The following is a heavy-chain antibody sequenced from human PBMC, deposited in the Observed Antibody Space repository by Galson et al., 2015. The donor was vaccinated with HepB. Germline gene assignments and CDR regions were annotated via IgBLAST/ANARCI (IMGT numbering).Heavy chain of an antibody. CDR2: IYHSGST. CDR1: GGSISSSNW. J-gene: IGHJ3*02. Sequence: ETLSLTCAVSGGSISSSNWWSWVRQPPGKGLEWIGEIYHSGSTNYNPSLKSRVTISVDKSKNQFSLKLSSVTAADTAVYYCARDLPCSGGSCYSAAFDIWGQGTMVTVSS. CDR3: ARDLPCSGGSCYSAAFDI. V-gene: IGHV4-4*02. D-gene: IGHD2-15*01.